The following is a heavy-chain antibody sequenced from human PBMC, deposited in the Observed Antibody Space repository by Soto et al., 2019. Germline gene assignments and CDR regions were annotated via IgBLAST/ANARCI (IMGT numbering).Heavy chain of an antibody. Sequence: GGSLRLSCAVSGFTFSSYEMNWVRQAPGKGLEWVSYIGTSGKTIYYADSVRGRFTISRDNAKNSLYLQMNSLRAEDTAVYFCARDPAIYSGKFDYGLDVWGRGTAVTVSS. CDR2: IGTSGKTI. J-gene: IGHJ6*02. V-gene: IGHV3-48*03. D-gene: IGHD4-4*01. CDR1: GFTFSSYE. CDR3: ARDPAIYSGKFDYGLDV.